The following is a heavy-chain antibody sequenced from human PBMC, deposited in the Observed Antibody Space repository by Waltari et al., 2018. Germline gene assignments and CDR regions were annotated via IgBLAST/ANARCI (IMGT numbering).Heavy chain of an antibody. CDR3: ATGPHYSTSSHYYYSCSIDV. CDR2: LLPIFGPP. Sequence: VQLVQYGAEVKKPGSSVKVSCKASGGTLSSYAITWVRQAPGQGLEWMGRLLPIFGPPNHAQKSQGRVTITAGRSTIPTYMALSSLRFEHTAVYSCATGPHYSTSSHYYYSCSIDVWGKGTTVTVSS. J-gene: IGHJ6*03. CDR1: GGTLSSYA. V-gene: IGHV1-69*14. D-gene: IGHD4-4*01.